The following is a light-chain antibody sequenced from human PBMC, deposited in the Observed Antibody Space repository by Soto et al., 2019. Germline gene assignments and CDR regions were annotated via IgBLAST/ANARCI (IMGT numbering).Light chain of an antibody. CDR3: EQCYSTPYT. V-gene: IGKV1-39*01. CDR1: ESIRNY. Sequence: DIQMTQSPSSLSASVGDRVTITCRESESIRNYVNWNQQKPGKAPKVLLYVASTLQSRVPSRLSRSGSGTDNTLTISSLQPEEFATDYCEQCYSTPYTFGPGTMLVSK. J-gene: IGKJ2*01. CDR2: VAS.